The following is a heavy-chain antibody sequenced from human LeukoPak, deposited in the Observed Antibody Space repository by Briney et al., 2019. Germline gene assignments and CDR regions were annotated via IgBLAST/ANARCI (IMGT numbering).Heavy chain of an antibody. V-gene: IGHV1-3*03. Sequence: ASVKVSCKASGYTFTSYTMHWVRQAPGQRLEWMGWINTGNGNTKYSQEFQGRVTITRDTSASTAYMELSSLRSEDMAVYYCARAYYDSSGYYYVGAFDYWGQGTLVTVSS. J-gene: IGHJ4*02. CDR2: INTGNGNT. CDR3: ARAYYDSSGYYYVGAFDY. D-gene: IGHD3-22*01. CDR1: GYTFTSYT.